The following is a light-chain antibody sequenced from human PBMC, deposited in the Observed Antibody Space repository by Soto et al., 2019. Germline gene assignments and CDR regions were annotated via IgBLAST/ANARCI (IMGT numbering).Light chain of an antibody. CDR2: KAS. CDR1: QTISSW. V-gene: IGKV1-5*03. J-gene: IGKJ1*01. Sequence: DIQMTQSPSTLSGSVGVRVTITCRASQTISSWLAWYQQKPGKAPKLLIYKASTLKSGVPSRFSGSGSGTDFTLTISSLQPEDCATYYCQQTYTTPRTFGQGTKVDI. CDR3: QQTYTTPRT.